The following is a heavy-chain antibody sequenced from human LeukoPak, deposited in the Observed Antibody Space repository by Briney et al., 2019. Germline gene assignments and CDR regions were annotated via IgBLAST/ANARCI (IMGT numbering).Heavy chain of an antibody. D-gene: IGHD4-17*01. CDR3: ARRDWIGDGFDY. CDR1: GGSISSSSYY. Sequence: NASETLSLTCTVSGGSISSSSYYWGWIRQPPGKGLEWIGSIYYSGSTYYNPSLKSRVTISVDTSKNQFSLKLSSVTAADTAVYYCARRDWIGDGFDYWGQGTLVTVSS. J-gene: IGHJ4*02. CDR2: IYYSGST. V-gene: IGHV4-39*01.